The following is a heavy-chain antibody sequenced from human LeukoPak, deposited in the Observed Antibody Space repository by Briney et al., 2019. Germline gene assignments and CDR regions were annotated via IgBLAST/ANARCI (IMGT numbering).Heavy chain of an antibody. Sequence: SETLSLTCAVYGGSFSGYYWSWIRQPPGKGLEWIGEINHSGSTNYNPSLKSRVTISVDTSKNQFSLKLSSVTAADTAVYYCARVYIRTKAWDSSGYDFDYWGQGTLVTVSS. D-gene: IGHD3-22*01. J-gene: IGHJ4*02. V-gene: IGHV4-34*01. CDR2: INHSGST. CDR1: GGSFSGYY. CDR3: ARVYIRTKAWDSSGYDFDY.